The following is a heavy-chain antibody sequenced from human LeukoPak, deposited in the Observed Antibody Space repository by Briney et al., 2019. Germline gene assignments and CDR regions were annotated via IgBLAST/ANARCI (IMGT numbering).Heavy chain of an antibody. CDR3: ARAAGGYDILTGYYSHWYFDL. CDR2: IYYSGST. CDR1: GGSISSYY. Sequence: SETLSLTCTVSGGSISSYYWSWIRQPPGKGLEWIGYIYYSGSTNYNPSLKSRVTISVDTSKNQFSLKLSSVTAADTAVYYCARAAGGYDILTGYYSHWYFDLWGRGTLVTVSS. V-gene: IGHV4-59*01. D-gene: IGHD3-9*01. J-gene: IGHJ2*01.